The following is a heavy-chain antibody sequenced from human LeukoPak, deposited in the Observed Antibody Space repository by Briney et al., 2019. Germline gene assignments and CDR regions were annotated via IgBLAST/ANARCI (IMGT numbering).Heavy chain of an antibody. J-gene: IGHJ4*02. CDR2: IRYDGSNK. D-gene: IGHD6-13*01. CDR3: AKDPSSSWYTPHGYYFDY. CDR1: GFTFSSYG. V-gene: IGHV3-30*02. Sequence: PGGSLRLSCAASGFTFSSYGMHWVRQAPGKGLEWVAFIRYDGSNKYYADSVKGRFTISRDNSKNTLYLQMNSLRAEDTAVYYCAKDPSSSWYTPHGYYFDYWGQGTLVTVSS.